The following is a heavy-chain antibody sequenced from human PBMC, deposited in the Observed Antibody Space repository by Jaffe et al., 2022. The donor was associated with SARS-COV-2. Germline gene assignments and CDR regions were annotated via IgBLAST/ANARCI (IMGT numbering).Heavy chain of an antibody. CDR1: GFTFSSYW. CDR2: IKQDGSEK. CDR3: ARVWVKYYYDSSGYYPPGPPDY. Sequence: EVQLVESGGGLVQPGGSLRLSCAASGFTFSSYWMSWVRQAPGKGLEWVANIKQDGSEKYYVDSVKGRFTISRDNAKNSLYLQMNSLRAEDTAVYYCARVWVKYYYDSSGYYPPGPPDYWGQGTLVTVSS. V-gene: IGHV3-7*01. J-gene: IGHJ4*02. D-gene: IGHD3-22*01.